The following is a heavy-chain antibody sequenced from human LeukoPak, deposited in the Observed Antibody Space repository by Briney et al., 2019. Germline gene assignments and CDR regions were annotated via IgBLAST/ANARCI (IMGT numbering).Heavy chain of an antibody. V-gene: IGHV5-51*01. Sequence: GESLKIPCKGSGYSFSSYWIAWVRQMPGKGLEWMGIIYPGDSDTRYRPSFQGQVTISADKSISTAYLQWSSLKASDTAMYYCARLSYGDYFDYWGQGTLVTVSS. CDR3: ARLSYGDYFDY. CDR2: IYPGDSDT. D-gene: IGHD4-17*01. CDR1: GYSFSSYW. J-gene: IGHJ4*02.